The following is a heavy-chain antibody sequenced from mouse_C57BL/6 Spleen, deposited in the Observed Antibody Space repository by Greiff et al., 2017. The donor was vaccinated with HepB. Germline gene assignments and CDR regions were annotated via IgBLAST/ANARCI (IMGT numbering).Heavy chain of an antibody. CDR3: ARAEAVTSYFDY. J-gene: IGHJ2*01. CDR1: GFTFSDYY. V-gene: IGHV5-16*01. CDR2: INYDGSST. Sequence: VQRVESEGGLVQPGSSMKLSCTASGFTFSDYYMAWVRQVPEKGLEWVANINYDGSSTYYLDSLKSRFIISRDNAKNILYLQMSSLKSEDTATYYCARAEAVTSYFDYWGQGTTLTVSS. D-gene: IGHD2-2*01.